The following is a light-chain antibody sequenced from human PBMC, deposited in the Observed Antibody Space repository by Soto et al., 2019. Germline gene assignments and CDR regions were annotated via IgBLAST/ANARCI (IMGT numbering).Light chain of an antibody. CDR2: EAS. Sequence: EIVLTQSPATLSSFPGDRVTLSCRASQAVSSSSLAWYQQNPGQAPRLLIYEASSRATGIPDRFSGSGSGTDFTLTISRLEPEDFAVYYCQQYRTFGQGTKVDIK. J-gene: IGKJ1*01. CDR3: QQYRT. V-gene: IGKV3D-20*02. CDR1: QAVSSSS.